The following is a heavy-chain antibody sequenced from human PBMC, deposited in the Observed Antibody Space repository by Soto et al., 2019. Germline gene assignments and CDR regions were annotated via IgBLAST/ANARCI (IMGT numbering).Heavy chain of an antibody. Sequence: SETLSLTCTVSGGSVSSDSYYWSWIRQPPGKGLEWIGYIYYSGTTNYNPSLKSRVTISVDTSKNQFSLRLGSVTAADTAVYYCARDLWGYCGTDCYPMDVWGQGTTVTVSS. V-gene: IGHV4-61*01. CDR2: IYYSGTT. D-gene: IGHD2-21*02. CDR3: ARDLWGYCGTDCYPMDV. CDR1: GGSVSSDSYY. J-gene: IGHJ6*02.